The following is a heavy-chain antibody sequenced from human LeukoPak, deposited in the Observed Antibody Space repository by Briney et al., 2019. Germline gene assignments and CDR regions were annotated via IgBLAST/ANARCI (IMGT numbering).Heavy chain of an antibody. Sequence: SETLSLTCTVSGGSISSGGYYWSWIRQHPGKGLEWIGYIYYSGSSYYNPSLKSRVTISVDTSKNQFSLKLSSVTAADTAVYYRARGDLRWSTFDYWGQGTLVTVSS. D-gene: IGHD4-17*01. CDR3: ARGDLRWSTFDY. J-gene: IGHJ4*02. CDR2: IYYSGSS. CDR1: GGSISSGGYY. V-gene: IGHV4-31*03.